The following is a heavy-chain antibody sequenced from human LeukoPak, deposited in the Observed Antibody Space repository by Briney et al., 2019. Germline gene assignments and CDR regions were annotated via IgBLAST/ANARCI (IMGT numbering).Heavy chain of an antibody. CDR1: GFTFSSYW. D-gene: IGHD3-10*01. CDR3: ARDHGSGSYYPDYFDY. J-gene: IGHJ4*02. CDR2: ISYDGSNK. Sequence: GGSLRLSCAASGFTFSSYWMSWVRQAPGKGLEWVAVISYDGSNKYYADSVKGRFTISRDNSKNTLYLQMNSLRAEDTAVYYCARDHGSGSYYPDYFDYWGQGTLVTVSS. V-gene: IGHV3-30*03.